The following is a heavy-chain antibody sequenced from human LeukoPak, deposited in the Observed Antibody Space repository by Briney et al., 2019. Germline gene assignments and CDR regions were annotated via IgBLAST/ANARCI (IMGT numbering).Heavy chain of an antibody. CDR1: GFTFSSYS. J-gene: IGHJ5*02. CDR3: ARSDTAMDDDWFDP. Sequence: GGSLRRSCAASGFTFSSYSMNWVRQAPGKGLEWVSSISSSSSYIYYADSVKGRFTISRDNAKNSLYLQMNSLRAEDTAVYYCARSDTAMDDDWFDPWGQGTLVTVSS. CDR2: ISSSSSYI. D-gene: IGHD5-18*01. V-gene: IGHV3-21*01.